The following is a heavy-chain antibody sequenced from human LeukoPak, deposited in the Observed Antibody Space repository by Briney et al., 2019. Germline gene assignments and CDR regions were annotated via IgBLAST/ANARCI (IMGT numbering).Heavy chain of an antibody. J-gene: IGHJ4*02. D-gene: IGHD1-26*01. CDR1: GFTFSDYW. CDR2: INSDGSST. V-gene: IGHV3-74*01. CDR3: ARDRNTGSSYENLFEY. Sequence: GGSLRLSCAASGFTFSDYWMYWVRQAPGKGLVWVSRINSDGSSTSYADSVKGRFTISRDNAKNTLYLQMNSLRAEDTGVYYCARDRNTGSSYENLFEYWGQGTLVTVSS.